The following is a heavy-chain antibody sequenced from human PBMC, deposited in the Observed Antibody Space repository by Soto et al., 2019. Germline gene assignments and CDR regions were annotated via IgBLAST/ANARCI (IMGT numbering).Heavy chain of an antibody. D-gene: IGHD5-18*01. CDR2: IYYSGSP. CDR1: GGSISSYY. J-gene: IGHJ4*02. Sequence: SETLSLTCTVSGGSISSYYWSWIRQPPGKGLEWIGYIYYSGSPNYNPSLQSRVTISVDTSKNQFSLKLSSVTAADTAVYYCASSPIPAARWQYSYGYGQFDFDYWGQGTLVTVSS. V-gene: IGHV4-59*01. CDR3: ASSPIPAARWQYSYGYGQFDFDY.